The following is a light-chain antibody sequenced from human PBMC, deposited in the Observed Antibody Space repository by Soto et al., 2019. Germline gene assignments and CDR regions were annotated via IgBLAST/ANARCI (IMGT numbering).Light chain of an antibody. CDR1: QDLTNY. CDR2: DTT. J-gene: IGKJ2*01. Sequence: DLQMTQSPTSLAASVGDRVTITCQASQDLTNYLNWYQQKPGEAPKLLIYDTTTLEEGVPTRFSGGGSGTHFTFTINGLQPEDAAIYFCQQYVNLPYTFGQGTKLEFK. CDR3: QQYVNLPYT. V-gene: IGKV1-33*01.